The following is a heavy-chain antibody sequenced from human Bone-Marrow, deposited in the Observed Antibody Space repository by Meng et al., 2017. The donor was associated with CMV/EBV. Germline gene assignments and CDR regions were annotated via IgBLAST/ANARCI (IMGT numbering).Heavy chain of an antibody. CDR3: ARRDSPAPEDAFDI. J-gene: IGHJ3*02. CDR2: IRYDGSNK. Sequence: GESLKISCAASGFTFSSYGMHWVRQAPGKGLEWVAFIRYDGSNKYYADSVKGRFTISRDNSKNTLYLQMNSLRAEDTAVYYCARRDSPAPEDAFDIWGQGTMVTVSS. V-gene: IGHV3-30*02. CDR1: GFTFSSYG. D-gene: IGHD1-14*01.